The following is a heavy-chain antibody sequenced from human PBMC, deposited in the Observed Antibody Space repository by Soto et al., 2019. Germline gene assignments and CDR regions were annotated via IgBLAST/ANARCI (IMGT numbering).Heavy chain of an antibody. D-gene: IGHD6-13*01. J-gene: IGHJ6*02. CDR3: AREGIIAAADTYYYYGMDV. V-gene: IGHV4-59*01. CDR1: GGSISSYY. Sequence: QVQLQESGPGLVKPSETLSLTCTVSGGSISSYYWSWIRQPPGKGLEWIGYIYYSGSTNYNPSLKSRVTISVDTSKNQFSLKLSSVTAADTAVYYCAREGIIAAADTYYYYGMDVWGQGTTVTVSS. CDR2: IYYSGST.